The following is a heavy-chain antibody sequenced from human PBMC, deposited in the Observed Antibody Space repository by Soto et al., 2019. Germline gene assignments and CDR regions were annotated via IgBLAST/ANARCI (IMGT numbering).Heavy chain of an antibody. V-gene: IGHV3-21*01. Sequence: GGSLRLSCASSGFTFSSYSMNWFRQAPGKGLEWVSSISSSSSYIYYADSVKGRFTISRDNAKNSLYLQMNSLRAEDTAVYYCARDPYYGGNSPYYFDYWGQGTLVTVSS. CDR3: ARDPYYGGNSPYYFDY. D-gene: IGHD4-17*01. J-gene: IGHJ4*02. CDR2: ISSSSSYI. CDR1: GFTFSSYS.